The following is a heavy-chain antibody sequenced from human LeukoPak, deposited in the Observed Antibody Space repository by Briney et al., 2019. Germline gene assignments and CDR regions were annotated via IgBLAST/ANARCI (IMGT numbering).Heavy chain of an antibody. CDR3: AKVGLYCSSTSCYYDY. CDR2: ISGSGGST. Sequence: GGSLRLSCAASGFTFSSYAMSWVRQAPGKGLEWVSAISGSGGSTYYADSVKGRFTISRDNSKNTLYLQMNSLRAEDTALYYCAKVGLYCSSTSCYYDYWGQGTLVTVSS. D-gene: IGHD2-2*01. J-gene: IGHJ4*02. CDR1: GFTFSSYA. V-gene: IGHV3-23*01.